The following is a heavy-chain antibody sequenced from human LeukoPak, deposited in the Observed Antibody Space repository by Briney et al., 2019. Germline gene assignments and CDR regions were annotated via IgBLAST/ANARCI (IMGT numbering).Heavy chain of an antibody. CDR2: IRYDGSNK. V-gene: IGHV3-30*02. Sequence: PGGSLRLSCAASGFTFSSYGMHWVRQAPGKGLEWVAFIRYDGSNKYYADSVKGRFTISRDNSKNTLYLQMNSLRAEDTAVYYCAKDNYDSSGGYFDYWGQGTLVTVSS. D-gene: IGHD3-22*01. CDR1: GFTFSSYG. CDR3: AKDNYDSSGGYFDY. J-gene: IGHJ4*02.